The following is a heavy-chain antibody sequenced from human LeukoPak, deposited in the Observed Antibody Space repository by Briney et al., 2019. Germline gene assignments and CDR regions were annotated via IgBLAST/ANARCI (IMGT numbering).Heavy chain of an antibody. D-gene: IGHD3-22*01. CDR1: GGTFSSYA. J-gene: IGHJ4*02. CDR2: IIPILGIA. V-gene: IGHV1-69*04. Sequence: SVKVSCKASGGTFSSYAISWVRQAPGQGLEWMGRIIPILGIANYAQKFQGRVTITADKSTSTAYMELSSLRSEDTAVYYCANAKDYYDSSGYPDYWGQGTLVTVSS. CDR3: ANAKDYYDSSGYPDY.